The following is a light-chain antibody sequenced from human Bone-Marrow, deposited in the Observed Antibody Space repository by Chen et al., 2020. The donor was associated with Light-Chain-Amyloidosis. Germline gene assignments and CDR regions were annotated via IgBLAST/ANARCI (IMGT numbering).Light chain of an antibody. CDR2: GSS. CDR3: QQYGTSPLT. J-gene: IGKJ4*01. Sequence: EIVLTQSPGTLSLSPGEGANLPCRASQTISSNYLTWYQQKFGQAPRLLIYGSSSRATGIPDRFTGSGSETDFTLTINRLEPEDFAMYYCQQYGTSPLTFGGGTKLEIK. V-gene: IGKV3-20*01. CDR1: QTISSNY.